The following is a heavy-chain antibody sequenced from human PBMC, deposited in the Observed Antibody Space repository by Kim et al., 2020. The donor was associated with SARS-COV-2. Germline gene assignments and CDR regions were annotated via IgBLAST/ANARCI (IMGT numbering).Heavy chain of an antibody. Sequence: RYSPSFQGQVTISADKSTTTAYLQWSSLKASDTAMYYCVRSAGPYDYYFDYWGQGTLVTVSS. D-gene: IGHD3-16*01. J-gene: IGHJ4*02. CDR3: VRSAGPYDYYFDY. V-gene: IGHV5-51*01.